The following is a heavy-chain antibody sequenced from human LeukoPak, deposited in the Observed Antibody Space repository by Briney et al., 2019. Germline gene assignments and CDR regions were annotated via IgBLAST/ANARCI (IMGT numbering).Heavy chain of an antibody. CDR2: ISTSSAYI. V-gene: IGHV3-21*04. CDR3: ARARYIAVAKYYFDY. D-gene: IGHD6-19*01. Sequence: GGSLRLSCAASGFPFSSYTMNWVRQAPGKGLEWVSSISTSSAYIYYADSVEGRFTISRDNAKNSLYLQMNSLRSDDTAVYYCARARYIAVAKYYFDYWGQGTLVTVSS. CDR1: GFPFSSYT. J-gene: IGHJ4*02.